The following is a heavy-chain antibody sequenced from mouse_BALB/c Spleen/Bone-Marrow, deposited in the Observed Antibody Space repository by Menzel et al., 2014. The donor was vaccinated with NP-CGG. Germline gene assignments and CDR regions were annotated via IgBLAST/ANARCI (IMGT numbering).Heavy chain of an antibody. CDR3: TRFYDY. J-gene: IGHJ4*01. Sequence: VKLMESGAELVRPGASVKLSCKALGYTFTDYEMHWVRQTPVHGLEWIGAIHPGSGGTAYNQKYKGKSTLTADKSANTAHMELSSLSSGDSAVYYFTRFYDYWGQGTSVTVSS. D-gene: IGHD2-3*01. CDR2: IHPGSGGT. V-gene: IGHV1-15*01. CDR1: GYTFTDYE.